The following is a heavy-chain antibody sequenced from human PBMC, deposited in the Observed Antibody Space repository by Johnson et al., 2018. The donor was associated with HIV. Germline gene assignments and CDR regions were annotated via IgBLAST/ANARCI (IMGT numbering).Heavy chain of an antibody. CDR3: AKDIGYDSSGNAFDI. Sequence: VQLVESGGGVVRPGGSLRLSCAASGFTFSSYGMHWVRQAPGKGLEWVAGISWDGGSIGYADSGRGRFTISRDNAKNYRFLQLNSLRAEDTALYYCAKDIGYDSSGNAFDIWGQGTMVTVSS. CDR2: ISWDGGSI. J-gene: IGHJ3*02. CDR1: GFTFSSYG. V-gene: IGHV3-9*01. D-gene: IGHD3-22*01.